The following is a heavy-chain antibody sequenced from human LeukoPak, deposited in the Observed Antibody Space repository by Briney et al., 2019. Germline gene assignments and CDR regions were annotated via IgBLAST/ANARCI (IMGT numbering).Heavy chain of an antibody. Sequence: PGRSLRLSCAASGFTFSSYGMHWVRQAPGKGLEWVAVIWYDGSNKYYADSVKGRFTISRDNSKNTLYLQMNSLRAEDTAVYYCAKDKYCSSTSCYRGFDYWGQGTLVTVSS. J-gene: IGHJ4*02. CDR2: IWYDGSNK. D-gene: IGHD2-2*02. CDR1: GFTFSSYG. V-gene: IGHV3-33*06. CDR3: AKDKYCSSTSCYRGFDY.